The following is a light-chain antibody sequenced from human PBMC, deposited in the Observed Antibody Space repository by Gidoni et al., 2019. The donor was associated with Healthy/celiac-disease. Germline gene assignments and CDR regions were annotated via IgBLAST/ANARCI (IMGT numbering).Light chain of an antibody. CDR1: QSVLYSSNNKNY. J-gene: IGKJ2*01. CDR3: QQYYSTPHT. V-gene: IGKV4-1*01. Sequence: DIVMTQSPDSLAVSLGERATINCKSSQSVLYSSNNKNYLAWYQQKPGQPPKLLIYWASTREYGVPDRFSGSGSGTDFTLTISSRQAEDVAVYYCQQYYSTPHTFXQXTKLEIK. CDR2: WAS.